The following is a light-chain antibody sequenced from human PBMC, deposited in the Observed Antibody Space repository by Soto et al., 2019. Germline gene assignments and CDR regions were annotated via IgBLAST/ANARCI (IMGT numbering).Light chain of an antibody. J-gene: IGKJ1*01. Sequence: IRITQSPSSLSASTGDRVTITCRASQGISNYLAWYQQKPGKAPKLLIYKASTLKSGVPSRFSGSGSGTEFTLTISSLQPDDFATYYCQHYNSYSEAFGQGTKVDIK. CDR3: QHYNSYSEA. V-gene: IGKV1-5*03. CDR1: QGISNY. CDR2: KAS.